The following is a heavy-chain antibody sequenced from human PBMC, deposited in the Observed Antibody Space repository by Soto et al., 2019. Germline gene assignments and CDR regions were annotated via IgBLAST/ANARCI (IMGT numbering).Heavy chain of an antibody. V-gene: IGHV1-69*13. J-gene: IGHJ4*01. D-gene: IGHD3-22*01. CDR2: IIPMFGTA. CDR1: GGTFTRYA. CDR3: ARQFYYDRSGYYYAY. Sequence: SVKVSCKASGGTFTRYAISWVRQAPGQGLEWMGGIIPMFGTANYAQKFQGRLSITADESTSTVYMDLSSLRYDDTAVYYCARQFYYDRSGYYYAYWGQGTLVTVSS.